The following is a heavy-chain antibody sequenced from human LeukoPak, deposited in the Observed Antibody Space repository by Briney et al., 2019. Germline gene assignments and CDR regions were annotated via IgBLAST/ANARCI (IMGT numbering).Heavy chain of an antibody. V-gene: IGHV4-31*03. CDR2: IYYSGST. D-gene: IGHD2-21*02. CDR1: GGSISSGGYC. CDR3: ARYTAPLQDFDY. J-gene: IGHJ4*02. Sequence: PSQTLSLTCTVSGGSISSGGYCWSWIRQHPGKGLEWIGYIYYSGSTYYNPSLKSRVTISVDTSKNQFSLKLSSVTAADTAVYYCARYTAPLQDFDYWGQGTLVTVSS.